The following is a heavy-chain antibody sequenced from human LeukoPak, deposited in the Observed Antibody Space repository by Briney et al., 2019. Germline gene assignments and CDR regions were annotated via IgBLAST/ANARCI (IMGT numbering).Heavy chain of an antibody. Sequence: GGSLRLSCAASGFTFSSYAMNWVRQAPGKGLEWVSAISGSGSTTYYADTVKGRFTISRDNSKNMLYLQMNSLGAEDTAVYYCARSLRVRGVPDYMDVWGKGTTVTISS. CDR2: ISGSGSTT. CDR3: ARSLRVRGVPDYMDV. J-gene: IGHJ6*03. D-gene: IGHD3-10*01. V-gene: IGHV3-23*01. CDR1: GFTFSSYA.